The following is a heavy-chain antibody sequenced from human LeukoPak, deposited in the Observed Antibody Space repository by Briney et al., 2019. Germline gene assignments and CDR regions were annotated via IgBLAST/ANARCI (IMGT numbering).Heavy chain of an antibody. CDR3: ARHTDGGTYPLEH. J-gene: IGHJ1*01. V-gene: IGHV4-59*08. CDR1: GGXISRYY. CDR2: IYYNGNT. D-gene: IGHD1-26*01. Sequence: SETLSLTCTVSGGXISRYYCSWIRQPPGKGLEWIGYIYYNGNTNYNPSLKSRLTISVDTSKNQFSLKLSSVTAADTAVYYCARHTDGGTYPLEHWGQGTLVTVSS.